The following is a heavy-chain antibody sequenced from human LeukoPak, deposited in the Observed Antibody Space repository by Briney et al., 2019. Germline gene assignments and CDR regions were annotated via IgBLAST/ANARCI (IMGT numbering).Heavy chain of an antibody. CDR3: AKDRDASYYYDSSAYGH. CDR2: IYHSGST. V-gene: IGHV4-4*02. CDR1: GGSISSSNW. J-gene: IGHJ4*02. Sequence: SETLSLTCAVSGGSISSSNWWSWVRQPPGKGLEWIGEIYHSGSTNYNPSLNSRVTISVDKSKNQFSLKLSSVTAADTAVYYCAKDRDASYYYDSSAYGHWGQGTLVTVSS. D-gene: IGHD3-22*01.